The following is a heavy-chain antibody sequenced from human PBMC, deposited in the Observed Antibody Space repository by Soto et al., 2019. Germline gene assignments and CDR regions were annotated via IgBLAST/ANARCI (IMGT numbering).Heavy chain of an antibody. CDR3: ARDLVVPAANGAFDI. Sequence: PSETLSLTCAVYGGSFSGYYWSWIRQPPGKGLEWIGEINHSGSTNYNPSLKSRVTISVDTSKNQFSLKLSSVTAADTAVYYCARDLVVPAANGAFDIWGQGTMVTVSS. D-gene: IGHD2-2*01. J-gene: IGHJ3*02. CDR2: INHSGST. V-gene: IGHV4-34*01. CDR1: GGSFSGYY.